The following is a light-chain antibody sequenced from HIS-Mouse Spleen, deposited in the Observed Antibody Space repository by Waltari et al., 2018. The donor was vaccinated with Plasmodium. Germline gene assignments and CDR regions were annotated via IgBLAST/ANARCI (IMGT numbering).Light chain of an antibody. CDR2: GAS. V-gene: IGKV3-15*01. Sequence: EIVMTQSPATLSVSPGQRATLPCTASQSVSSNLAWNQQKPGQAPRLLIYGASTRATGIPARFSGSGSGTEFTLTISSLQSEDFAVYYCQQYNNWSFTFGPGTKVDIK. CDR3: QQYNNWSFT. J-gene: IGKJ3*01. CDR1: QSVSSN.